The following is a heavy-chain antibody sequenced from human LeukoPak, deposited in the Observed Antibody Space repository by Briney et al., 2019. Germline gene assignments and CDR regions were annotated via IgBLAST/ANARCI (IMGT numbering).Heavy chain of an antibody. CDR1: GFTFSRYG. CDR2: ISADSATT. CDR3: ARKSASGNYPLDY. Sequence: GGSLRLSCAASGFTFSRYGMSWVRQAPGKGLEWVSVISADSATTFYADSVKGRFTISRDNAKNTVFLQMSSLRAEDTALYYCARKSASGNYPLDYWGQGTLVTVSS. D-gene: IGHD3-10*01. V-gene: IGHV3-23*01. J-gene: IGHJ4*02.